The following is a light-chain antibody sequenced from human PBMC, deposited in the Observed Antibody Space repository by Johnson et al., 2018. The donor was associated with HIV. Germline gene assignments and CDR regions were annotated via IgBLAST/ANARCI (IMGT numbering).Light chain of an antibody. J-gene: IGLJ1*01. CDR2: DNH. CDR3: GTCDRSLSAPYV. Sequence: QSVLTQPPSVSAAPGQKVTISCSGSSSNIGKNYVSWYQQLPGTAPKLLIFDNHKQPSGIPDRFSGSKSVTSATLGFTGLQPWAEPDYYSGTCDRSLSAPYVVGTGTKVTVL. CDR1: SSNIGKNY. V-gene: IGLV1-51*01.